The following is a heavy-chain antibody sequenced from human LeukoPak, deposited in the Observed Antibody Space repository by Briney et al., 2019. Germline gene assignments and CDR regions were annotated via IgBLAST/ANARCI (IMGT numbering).Heavy chain of an antibody. J-gene: IGHJ4*02. CDR3: AKDRWELELRTQPR. CDR1: GFTFSSYA. Sequence: GGSLRLSCAASGFTFSSYAMHWVRQAPGKGLEWVAVISYDGSNKYYADSVKGRFTISRDNSKNTLYLQMNSLRAEDTAVYYCAKDRWELELRTQPRWGQGTLVTVSS. D-gene: IGHD1-7*01. CDR2: ISYDGSNK. V-gene: IGHV3-30-3*01.